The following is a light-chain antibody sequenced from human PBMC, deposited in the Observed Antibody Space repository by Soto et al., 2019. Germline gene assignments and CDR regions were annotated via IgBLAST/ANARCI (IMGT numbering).Light chain of an antibody. Sequence: EIVLTQSPGTLSLSPGERATLSCRASQSVASAYLAWYQHKPGQAPRLLIYGASSRATGIPDRISGSGSGTDFTLTISRLEPEDFVVYYCQQYGSSRWTFGQGTKVEAK. V-gene: IGKV3-20*01. J-gene: IGKJ1*01. CDR3: QQYGSSRWT. CDR1: QSVASAY. CDR2: GAS.